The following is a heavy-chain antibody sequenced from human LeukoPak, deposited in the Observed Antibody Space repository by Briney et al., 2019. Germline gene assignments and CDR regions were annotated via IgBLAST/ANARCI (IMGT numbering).Heavy chain of an antibody. Sequence: SETLSLTCTVSGYSISSGYYWGWIRQPPGKGLEWIGSIYHSGSTYYNPSLKSRVTISVDTSKNQFFLKLSSVTAADTAVYYCARHKPGTYYYGMDVWGQGTTVTVSS. V-gene: IGHV4-38-2*02. CDR2: IYHSGST. CDR1: GYSISSGYY. D-gene: IGHD3-16*01. J-gene: IGHJ6*02. CDR3: ARHKPGTYYYGMDV.